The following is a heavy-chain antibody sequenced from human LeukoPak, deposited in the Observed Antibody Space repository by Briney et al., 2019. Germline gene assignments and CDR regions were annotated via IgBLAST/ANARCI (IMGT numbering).Heavy chain of an antibody. J-gene: IGHJ4*02. V-gene: IGHV3-23*01. D-gene: IGHD3-16*01. CDR1: GLSFSSFA. CDR2: MKGTGET. CDR3: ARASWVSSADAVW. Sequence: GGSLRLSCAASGLSFSSFAMSWVRQAPARGLEWLSSMKGTGETFYADSVRGRFTLSRDDSRNTVYLQLNNLRVEDTAVYYCARASWVSSADAVWRGQGTVVTVSS.